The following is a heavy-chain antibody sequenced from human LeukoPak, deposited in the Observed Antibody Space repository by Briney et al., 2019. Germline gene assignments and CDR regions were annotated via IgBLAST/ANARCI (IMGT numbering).Heavy chain of an antibody. D-gene: IGHD2-21*02. Sequence: ASVKVSCKASGYTFTGYYMHWVRQAPGQGLEWMGWINPNSGGTNYAQKFQGRVTMTRDTSISTAYMELSRLRSDDTAVYCCARSVGDLAGYWGQGTLVTVSS. V-gene: IGHV1-2*02. CDR1: GYTFTGYY. CDR2: INPNSGGT. J-gene: IGHJ4*02. CDR3: ARSVGDLAGY.